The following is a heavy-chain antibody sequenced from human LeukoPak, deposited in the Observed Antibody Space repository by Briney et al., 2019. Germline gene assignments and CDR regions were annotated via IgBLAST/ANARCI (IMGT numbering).Heavy chain of an antibody. Sequence: PGGSLRLSCAASGFTFSSYSMTWVRQAPGKGLEWVSVINGSGVVTFYADSVRGRFTISRDNSKNTLYLQMNSLRDEDTAVYYCVTVTSDYWGQGTLVTVSS. J-gene: IGHJ4*02. V-gene: IGHV3-23*01. D-gene: IGHD4-17*01. CDR2: INGSGVVT. CDR3: VTVTSDY. CDR1: GFTFSSYS.